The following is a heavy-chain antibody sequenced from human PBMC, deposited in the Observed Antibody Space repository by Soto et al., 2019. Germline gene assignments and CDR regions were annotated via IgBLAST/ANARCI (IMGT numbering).Heavy chain of an antibody. J-gene: IGHJ6*02. CDR2: IIPIFGTA. V-gene: IGHV1-69*06. D-gene: IGHD3-10*01. CDR3: ARDRLLWFGELLSDYYYYYCGMDV. Sequence: QVQLVQSGAEVKKPGSSVKVSCKASGGTFSSYAISWVRQAPGQGLEWMGGIIPIFGTANYAQKFQGRVTITADKSTSTAYMELSSLRSEDTAVYYCARDRLLWFGELLSDYYYYYCGMDVWGQGTTVTVSS. CDR1: GGTFSSYA.